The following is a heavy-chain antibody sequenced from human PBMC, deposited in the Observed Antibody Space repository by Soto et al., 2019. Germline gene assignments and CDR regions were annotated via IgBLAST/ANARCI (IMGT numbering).Heavy chain of an antibody. Sequence: SCVASGFILSGYDMHWVRQATGEGLEWVSAIGTAGDPYYSGSVKGRFTISRGNAENSVYLQMNSLRAGDTAVYYCARAGYDSSGYYFYAMDVWGPGTTVTVSS. V-gene: IGHV3-13*05. J-gene: IGHJ6*02. CDR3: ARAGYDSSGYYFYAMDV. CDR1: GFILSGYD. D-gene: IGHD3-22*01. CDR2: IGTAGDP.